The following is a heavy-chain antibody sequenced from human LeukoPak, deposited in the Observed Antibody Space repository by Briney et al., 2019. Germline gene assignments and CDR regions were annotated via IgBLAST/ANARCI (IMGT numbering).Heavy chain of an antibody. J-gene: IGHJ4*02. CDR1: GYSVSSAYY. CDR2: IYPSGTT. Sequence: SETLSLTCAVSGYSVSSAYYWAWIWQPPGAGLEWIGSIYPSGTTYYKSSLRSRLFISMDASKNQFSLRLSSVTAADSAIYYCARRPESPITGFDFWGRGALVAVSS. V-gene: IGHV4-38-2*01. D-gene: IGHD1-14*01. CDR3: ARRPESPITGFDF.